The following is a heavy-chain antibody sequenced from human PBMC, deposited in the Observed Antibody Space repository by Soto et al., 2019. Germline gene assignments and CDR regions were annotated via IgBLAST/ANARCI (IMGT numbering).Heavy chain of an antibody. CDR3: ARIVKLKTVTREEGVDY. D-gene: IGHD4-17*01. Sequence: QVQLVQSGAAVKKPGASVKVSCKASGYTFTSYGISWVRQAPGQGLEWMGWISAYNGNTNYAQKLQGRVTMTTDTSTSTAYRELRSLRSDDTAVYYCARIVKLKTVTREEGVDYWGQGTLVTVSS. J-gene: IGHJ4*02. CDR2: ISAYNGNT. V-gene: IGHV1-18*01. CDR1: GYTFTSYG.